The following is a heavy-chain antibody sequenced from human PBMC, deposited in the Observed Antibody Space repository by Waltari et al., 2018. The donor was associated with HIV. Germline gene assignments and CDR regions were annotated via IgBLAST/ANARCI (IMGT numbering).Heavy chain of an antibody. CDR3: AGYYDFWSGPRYFDY. Sequence: QVQLVQSGAAVKKPGASVKVSCKASGYTFTGYYLPWVRQAPGQGREWMGWINPNSGGTNYAQKFQGRVTMTRDTSISTAYMELSRLRSDDTAVYYCAGYYDFWSGPRYFDYWGQGTLVTVSS. V-gene: IGHV1-2*02. CDR2: INPNSGGT. CDR1: GYTFTGYY. D-gene: IGHD3-3*01. J-gene: IGHJ4*02.